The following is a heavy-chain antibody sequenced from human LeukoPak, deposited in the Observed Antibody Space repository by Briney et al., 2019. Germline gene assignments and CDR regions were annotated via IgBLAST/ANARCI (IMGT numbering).Heavy chain of an antibody. CDR3: ARGRVSSSTWYSTYYYFFYMDF. CDR2: IYYSGST. J-gene: IGHJ6*03. D-gene: IGHD4-11*01. Sequence: SETLSLTCTVSGGSISSYYWSWIRQPPGKGLEWIGYIYYSGSTNYNPSLKSRVTISVDTSKNQFSLKLSSVTAADTAVYFCARGRVSSSTWYSTYYYFFYMDFWGKGTTVTVSS. CDR1: GGSISSYY. V-gene: IGHV4-59*01.